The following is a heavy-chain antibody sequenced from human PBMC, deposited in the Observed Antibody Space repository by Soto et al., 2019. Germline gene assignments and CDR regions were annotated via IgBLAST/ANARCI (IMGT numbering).Heavy chain of an antibody. Sequence: PSETLSLTCTVSGGSMISYYWSWIRQPPGRGLEWIGFIYYYGSTTYAQKFQGRVTLTTDTSTSTAYMELRSLRSDDTAVYYCARGPFSGALAPPPILPFDQWGRGTQVTVSS. CDR1: GGSMISYY. CDR2: IYYYGST. CDR3: ARGPFSGALAPPPILPFDQ. D-gene: IGHD2-15*01. V-gene: IGHV4-59*01. J-gene: IGHJ4*02.